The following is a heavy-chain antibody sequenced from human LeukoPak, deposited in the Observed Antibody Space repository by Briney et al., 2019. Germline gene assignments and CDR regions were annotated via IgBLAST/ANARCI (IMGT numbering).Heavy chain of an antibody. CDR2: IIPIFGTA. Sequence: SVKVSRKASGGTFSSYAISWVRQAPGQGPEWMGGIIPIFGTANYAQKFQGRVTITADESTSTAYMELSSLRSEDTAVYYCASSVGYCSSTSCYRVYYYYGMDVWGQGTTVTVSS. D-gene: IGHD2-2*02. V-gene: IGHV1-69*13. CDR3: ASSVGYCSSTSCYRVYYYYGMDV. CDR1: GGTFSSYA. J-gene: IGHJ6*02.